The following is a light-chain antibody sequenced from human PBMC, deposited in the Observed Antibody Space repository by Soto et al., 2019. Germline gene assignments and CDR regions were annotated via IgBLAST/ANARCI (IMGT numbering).Light chain of an antibody. CDR1: QSLLHSNGYNY. Sequence: DIVMTQSPLSLPVTPGEPASISCRSSQSLLHSNGYNYLDWYLQNPGQSPQLLIYLGSNRASGVPDRFSGSGSGTDFTLKISRVEAEDVGVYYFMQALQTPWTFGQGTKVEIK. CDR2: LGS. V-gene: IGKV2-28*01. CDR3: MQALQTPWT. J-gene: IGKJ1*01.